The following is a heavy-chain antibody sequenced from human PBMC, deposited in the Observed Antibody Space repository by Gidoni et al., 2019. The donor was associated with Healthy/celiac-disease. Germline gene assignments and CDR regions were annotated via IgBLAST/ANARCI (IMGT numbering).Heavy chain of an antibody. CDR2: ISSSSTYI. V-gene: IGHV3-21*01. CDR1: GFPFSSYS. Sequence: EVQLVASGGGLVKPGGSLRLSCAASGFPFSSYSMNWVRQAPGQGLEWVSSISSSSTYIYYADSVKGRFTISRDNAKNSLYLQMNSLRDEDTAVYYCARGGSSYYYYYGMDVWGQGTTVTVSS. J-gene: IGHJ6*02. D-gene: IGHD6-6*01. CDR3: ARGGSSYYYYYGMDV.